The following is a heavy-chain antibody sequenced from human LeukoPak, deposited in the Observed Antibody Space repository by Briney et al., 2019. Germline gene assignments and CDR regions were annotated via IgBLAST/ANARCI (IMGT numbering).Heavy chain of an antibody. CDR3: ARDRVIPSANFLFDY. J-gene: IGHJ4*02. CDR2: ISAYNDNT. V-gene: IGHV1-18*04. D-gene: IGHD2-2*01. CDR1: GYTFTSYG. Sequence: ASVKVSCKASGYTFTSYGISWVRQAPGQGLEWMGCISAYNDNTNYAQSLQGRVTVTTDTSTNSAYMELRSLRSDDTAVYYCARDRVIPSANFLFDYRGQGTLVTVSS.